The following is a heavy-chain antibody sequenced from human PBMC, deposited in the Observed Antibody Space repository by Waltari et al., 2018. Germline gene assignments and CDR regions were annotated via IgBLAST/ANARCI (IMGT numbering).Heavy chain of an antibody. D-gene: IGHD6-6*01. CDR1: GYTFISYA. V-gene: IGHV1-3*01. Sequence: QVQLVQSGAEVKKPGASVKVSCKASGYTFISYAMHWVRQAPGQRLEWMGWINAGNGNTKYSQKFQGRVTITRDTSASTAYMELSSLRSEDTAVYYCARDSSSSYYFDYWGQGTLVTVSS. CDR3: ARDSSSSYYFDY. J-gene: IGHJ4*02. CDR2: INAGNGNT.